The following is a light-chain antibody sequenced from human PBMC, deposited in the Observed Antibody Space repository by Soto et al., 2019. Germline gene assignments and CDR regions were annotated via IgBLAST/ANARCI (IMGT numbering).Light chain of an antibody. CDR3: QQYGSSPGWT. Sequence: EIVLPQSPGTLSLSPGERATLSCRASHSVSSSYLAWYQQKPGQAPRLLIYGASSRATGIPDRFSGSGSGTDFTLTISRLEPADFAVYYCQQYGSSPGWTFGQGTKVEIK. CDR1: HSVSSSY. J-gene: IGKJ1*01. CDR2: GAS. V-gene: IGKV3-20*01.